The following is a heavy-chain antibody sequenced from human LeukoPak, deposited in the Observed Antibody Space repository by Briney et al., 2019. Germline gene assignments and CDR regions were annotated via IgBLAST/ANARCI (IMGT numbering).Heavy chain of an antibody. CDR2: IYYSGST. V-gene: IGHV4-30-4*08. D-gene: IGHD3-10*01. CDR3: ARVRWSNYYGSGNFDY. J-gene: IGHJ4*02. Sequence: SQTLSLTCTVSGGSISSGDYYWSWIRQPPGKGLEWIGYIYYSGSTYYNPSLKSRVTISVDTSKNQFSLKLSSMTAADTAVYYCARVRWSNYYGSGNFDYWGQGTLVTVSS. CDR1: GGSISSGDYY.